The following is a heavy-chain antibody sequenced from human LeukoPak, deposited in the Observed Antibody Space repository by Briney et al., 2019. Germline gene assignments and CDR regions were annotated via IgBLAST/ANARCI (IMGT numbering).Heavy chain of an antibody. CDR1: GYTFTGYY. Sequence: ASVKVSCKASGYTFTGYYMHWVRQAPGQGLEWMGWINPSSGGTKYAQKFQGRVTMTRDTSISSAYMELSGLRSDDTAVYYCARGEGIAARPTVDYWGQGTLVTVSS. J-gene: IGHJ4*02. CDR3: ARGEGIAARPTVDY. D-gene: IGHD6-6*01. V-gene: IGHV1-2*02. CDR2: INPSSGGT.